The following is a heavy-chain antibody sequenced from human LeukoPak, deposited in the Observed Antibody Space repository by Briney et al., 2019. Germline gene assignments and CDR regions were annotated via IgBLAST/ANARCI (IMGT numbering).Heavy chain of an antibody. D-gene: IGHD3-16*01. J-gene: IGHJ4*02. CDR2: IYPGDSDT. CDR3: ARRMITTREKYYFDY. Sequence: GESLKISCKGSRYSFITYWIGWVRQMPGKGLEWMGIIYPGDSDTRYSPSFQGQVTISADKSISTAYLQWSSLKASDTAMYYCARRMITTREKYYFDYWGQGTLVTVSS. V-gene: IGHV5-51*01. CDR1: RYSFITYW.